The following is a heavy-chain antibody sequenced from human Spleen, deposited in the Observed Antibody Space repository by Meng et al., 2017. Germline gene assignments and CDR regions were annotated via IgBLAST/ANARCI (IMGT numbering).Heavy chain of an antibody. Sequence: GESLKISCTASGFMFGDYAMSWFRQAPGKGLEWVGFTRSKEYGGTTEYAASVKGRFTISRDDSKSIAYLQVNSLKTEDTAVYYCTRDGYFDPFQFDYWGQGTLVTVCS. CDR2: TRSKEYGGTT. CDR1: GFMFGDYA. V-gene: IGHV3-49*03. J-gene: IGHJ4*02. CDR3: TRDGYFDPFQFDY. D-gene: IGHD2/OR15-2a*01.